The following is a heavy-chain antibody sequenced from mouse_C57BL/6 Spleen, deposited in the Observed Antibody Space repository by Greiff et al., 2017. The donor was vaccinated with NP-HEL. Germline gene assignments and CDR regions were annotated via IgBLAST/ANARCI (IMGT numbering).Heavy chain of an antibody. Sequence: VQLQQPGAELVMPGASVKLSCKASGYTFTSYWMHWVKQRPGQGLEWIGEIDPSDSYTNYNQKFKGKSTLTVDKSSSTAYMQLSSLTSEDSAVYYCARAGYSNYEGDYWGQGTSVTVS. J-gene: IGHJ4*01. CDR3: ARAGYSNYEGDY. D-gene: IGHD2-5*01. V-gene: IGHV1-69*01. CDR2: IDPSDSYT. CDR1: GYTFTSYW.